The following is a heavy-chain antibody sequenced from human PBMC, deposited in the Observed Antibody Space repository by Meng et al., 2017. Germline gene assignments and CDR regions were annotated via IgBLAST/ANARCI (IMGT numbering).Heavy chain of an antibody. CDR2: ISAYNGNT. Sequence: ASVKVSCKASGYTFTSYGISWVRQAPGQGLEWMGWISAYNGNTNYAQKLQGRVTMTTDTSTSTAYMELRSLRSDDTAVYYCARDRSSGWYEYYYYYYGMDVWGQGTTVTGSS. CDR1: GYTFTSYG. CDR3: ARDRSSGWYEYYYYYYGMDV. V-gene: IGHV1-18*01. J-gene: IGHJ6*02. D-gene: IGHD6-19*01.